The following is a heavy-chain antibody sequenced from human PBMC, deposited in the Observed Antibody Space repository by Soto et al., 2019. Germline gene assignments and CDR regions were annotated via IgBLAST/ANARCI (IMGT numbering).Heavy chain of an antibody. CDR3: ARASIAARFRWFDP. V-gene: IGHV4-30-2*01. J-gene: IGHJ5*02. CDR1: GGSISSGGYS. Sequence: SETLSLTFAVSGGSISSGGYSWSWIRQPPGKGLEWIGYIYHSGSTYYNPSLKSRVTISVDRSKNQFSLKLSSVTAADTAVYYCARASIAARFRWFDPWGQGTLVTVSS. D-gene: IGHD6-6*01. CDR2: IYHSGST.